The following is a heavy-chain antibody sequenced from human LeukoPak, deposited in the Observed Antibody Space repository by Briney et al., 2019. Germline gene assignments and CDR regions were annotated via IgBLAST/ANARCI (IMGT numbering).Heavy chain of an antibody. CDR1: GYTFSSYG. V-gene: IGHV1-18*01. CDR3: ARALYHPSDY. D-gene: IGHD2-2*01. CDR2: ISADNGNT. Sequence: ASVRVSCKASGYTFSSYGISWVRQAPGQGLEWMGWISADNGNTNYVQKFQGRVTMTTDTSTSTAYMELRSLRSDDTAVYYCARALYHPSDYWDEVTMATDSS. J-gene: IGHJ4*02.